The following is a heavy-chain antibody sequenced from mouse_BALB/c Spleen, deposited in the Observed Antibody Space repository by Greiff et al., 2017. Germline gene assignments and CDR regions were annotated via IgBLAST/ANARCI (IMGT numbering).Heavy chain of an antibody. Sequence: EVQLVESGGGLVQPGGSLKLSCAASGFTFSSYGMSWVRQTPDKRLELVATINSNGGSTYYPDSVKGRFTISRDNAKNTLYLQMSSLKSEDTAMYYCAREGGNYWYFDVWGAGTTVTVSS. V-gene: IGHV5-6-3*01. CDR3: AREGGNYWYFDV. D-gene: IGHD2-1*01. CDR1: GFTFSSYG. J-gene: IGHJ1*01. CDR2: INSNGGST.